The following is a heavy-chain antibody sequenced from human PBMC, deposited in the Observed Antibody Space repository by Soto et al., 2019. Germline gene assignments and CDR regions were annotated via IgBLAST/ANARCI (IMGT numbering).Heavy chain of an antibody. CDR2: INGYNGHT. J-gene: IGHJ5*02. CDR1: GYTFTSYG. CDR3: ARYFFNAYGDPGLLDP. D-gene: IGHD4-17*01. V-gene: IGHV1-18*01. Sequence: QVHLVQSGPEVKMPGASLKVSCKASGYTFTSYGITWVRQAPGQGLERMGWINGYNGHTKYAQKLQGRVTMTTVTPTSTAVMELRSLRSDDTAVYYCARYFFNAYGDPGLLDPCGQVTLVNVSS.